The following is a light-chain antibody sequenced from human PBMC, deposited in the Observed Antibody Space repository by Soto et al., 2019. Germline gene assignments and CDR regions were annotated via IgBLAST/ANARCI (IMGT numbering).Light chain of an antibody. CDR1: QSVSSSY. V-gene: IGKV3-20*01. J-gene: IGKJ2*01. Sequence: EIVLTQSPGTLSLSPGERATLSCRASQSVSSSYLAWYQQKPGQAPRLLIYDASRRATGIPDMFSGSGTGTDFTLTISRLEPEDFAVYFCQQYGSLPYTFGQGTKLEI. CDR2: DAS. CDR3: QQYGSLPYT.